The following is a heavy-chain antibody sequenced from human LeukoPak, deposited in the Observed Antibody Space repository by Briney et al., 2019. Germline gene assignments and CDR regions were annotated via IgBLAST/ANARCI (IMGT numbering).Heavy chain of an antibody. CDR1: GFTFRSYA. D-gene: IGHD5-18*01. CDR2: ISYDGAIK. CDR3: ATQKGVTDY. J-gene: IGHJ4*02. Sequence: GRSLRLSCSASGFTFRSYAIHWVRQAPGKGLEWVAFISYDGAIKYYADSVKGRFTLSRDNSKNTLYLQMNSLRAEDTAVYYCATQKGVTDYWGQGTLVTVSS. V-gene: IGHV3-30-3*01.